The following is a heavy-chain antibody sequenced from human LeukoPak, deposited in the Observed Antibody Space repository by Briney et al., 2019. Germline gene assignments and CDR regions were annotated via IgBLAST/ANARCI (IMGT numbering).Heavy chain of an antibody. CDR3: ARDPAAMGAFDI. CDR1: GFTFSSYS. V-gene: IGHV3-21*01. D-gene: IGHD2-2*01. Sequence: GGSLRLSCAASGFTFSSYSMNWVRQAPGKGLEWVSSISSSSSYIYYADSVKGRFTISRDNAKNSLYLQMNSLRAEDTAVYYCARDPAAMGAFDIWGQGTMVTVSS. CDR2: ISSSSSYI. J-gene: IGHJ3*02.